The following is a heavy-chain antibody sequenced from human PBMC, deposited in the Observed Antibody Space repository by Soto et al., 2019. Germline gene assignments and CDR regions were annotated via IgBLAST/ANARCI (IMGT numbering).Heavy chain of an antibody. V-gene: IGHV3-33*01. CDR1: GFTFSSYG. D-gene: IGHD3-22*01. CDR3: ARDGDYYDSSGRWYYYYGMDV. Sequence: GGSLRLSCAASGFTFSSYGMHWGRQAPGKGLEWVAVIWYDGSNKYYADSVKGRFTISRDNSKNTLYLQMNSLRAEDTAVYYCARDGDYYDSSGRWYYYYGMDVWGQGTTVTVSS. CDR2: IWYDGSNK. J-gene: IGHJ6*02.